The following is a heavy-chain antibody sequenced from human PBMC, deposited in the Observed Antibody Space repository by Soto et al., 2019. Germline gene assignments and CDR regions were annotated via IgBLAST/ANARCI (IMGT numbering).Heavy chain of an antibody. D-gene: IGHD5-18*01. J-gene: IGHJ6*02. CDR3: ARVDSYGTTKGYGMDV. V-gene: IGHV3-48*03. CDR2: ISSSGSTI. CDR1: GFTFSSYA. Sequence: GGSLRLSCAASGFTFSSYAMSWVRHSPGKGLEWVSAISSSGSTIYYADSVKGRFTISRDNAKNSLYLQMNSLRAEDTAVYYCARVDSYGTTKGYGMDVWGQGTTVTVSS.